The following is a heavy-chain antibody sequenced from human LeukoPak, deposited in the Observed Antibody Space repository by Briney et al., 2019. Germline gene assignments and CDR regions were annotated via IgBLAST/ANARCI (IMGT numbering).Heavy chain of an antibody. CDR3: ARKRGYSGLPFDY. CDR1: GFTFSSYS. CDR2: ISSSSSTI. D-gene: IGHD5-12*01. V-gene: IGHV3-48*01. Sequence: PGGSLRLSCAASGFTFSSYSMNWVRQAPGKGLGWVSYISSSSSTIYYADSVKGRFTISRDNAKNSLYLQMNSLRAEDTAVYYCARKRGYSGLPFDYWGQGTLVTVSS. J-gene: IGHJ4*02.